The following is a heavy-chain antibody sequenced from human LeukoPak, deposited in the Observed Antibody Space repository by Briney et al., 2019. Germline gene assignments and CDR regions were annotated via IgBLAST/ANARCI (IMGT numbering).Heavy chain of an antibody. CDR1: GFTFSDYY. V-gene: IGHV3-11*04. J-gene: IGHJ4*02. CDR3: ARTDSSGYYSQGDFDY. Sequence: GGSLRLSCAASGFTFSDYYMSWIRQAPGKGLEWVSYISSSGSTIYHADSVKGRFTISRDNAKNSLYLQMNSLRAEDTAVYYCARTDSSGYYSQGDFDYWGQGTLVTVSS. CDR2: ISSSGSTI. D-gene: IGHD3-22*01.